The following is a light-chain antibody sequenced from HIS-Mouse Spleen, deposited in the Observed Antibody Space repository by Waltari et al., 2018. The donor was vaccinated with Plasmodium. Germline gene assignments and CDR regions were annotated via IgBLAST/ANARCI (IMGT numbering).Light chain of an antibody. CDR2: DAS. CDR1: QDISNY. V-gene: IGKV1-33*01. Sequence: DIQMTPSPSSLSASVGDRVTITCQASQDISNYLNWSQQKPGKAPKLLIYDASNLETGVPSRFSGSGSGTDFTFTISSLQPEDIATYYCQQYDNLPLTFGGGTKVEIK. J-gene: IGKJ4*01. CDR3: QQYDNLPLT.